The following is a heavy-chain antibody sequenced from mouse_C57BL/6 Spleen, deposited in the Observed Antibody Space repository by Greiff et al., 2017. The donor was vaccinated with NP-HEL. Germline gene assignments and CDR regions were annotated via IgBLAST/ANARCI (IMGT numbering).Heavy chain of an antibody. Sequence: VKLMESGGDLVKPGGSLKLSCAASGFTFSSYGMSWVRQTPDKRLEWVATISSGGSYPYYPDSVKGRFTISRDNAKNTLYLPMSSLKSEDTAMYYWARVDETYFDYWGQGTTLTVSS. CDR2: ISSGGSYP. J-gene: IGHJ2*01. CDR1: GFTFSSYG. CDR3: ARVDETYFDY. V-gene: IGHV5-6*02.